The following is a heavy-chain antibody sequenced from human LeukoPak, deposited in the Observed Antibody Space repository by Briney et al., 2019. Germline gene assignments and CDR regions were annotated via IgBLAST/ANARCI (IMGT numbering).Heavy chain of an antibody. D-gene: IGHD5-18*01. CDR3: ARVGYSYGSWFYYYIDV. CDR2: IVPIFGTT. J-gene: IGHJ6*03. CDR1: GGTFSSYA. Sequence: ASVKVSCKASGGTFSSYAISWVRRAPGQGLEWMGGIVPIFGTTNYAQKFQGRVTITTDDSTSTAYMELSSLRSEDTAVYYCARVGYSYGSWFYYYIDVWGKGTTVTVSS. V-gene: IGHV1-69*05.